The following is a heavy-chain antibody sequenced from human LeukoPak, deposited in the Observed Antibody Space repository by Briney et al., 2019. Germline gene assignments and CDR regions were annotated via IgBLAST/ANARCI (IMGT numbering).Heavy chain of an antibody. J-gene: IGHJ4*02. CDR2: IPYDGSNK. CDR3: ARAEGYGGELDS. D-gene: IGHD4-23*01. CDR1: GFTFSIYA. V-gene: IGHV3-30*04. Sequence: PGRSLRLSCAASGFTFSIYAMHWVRQAPGKGLEWVAVIPYDGSNKYYADSVKGRFTISRENSKNRLYLQMNSLRAEDTAVYYCARAEGYGGELDSWGQGTLVTVSS.